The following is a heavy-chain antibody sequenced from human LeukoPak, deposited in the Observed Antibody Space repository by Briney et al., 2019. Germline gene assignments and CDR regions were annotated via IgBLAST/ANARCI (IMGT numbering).Heavy chain of an antibody. CDR3: ARDSGGDTAHFDY. CDR1: GGSISSSSYY. J-gene: IGHJ4*02. D-gene: IGHD2-21*02. CDR2: IYYSGST. Sequence: SETLSLTCTVSGGSISSSSYYWGWIRQPPGKGLEWIGSIYYSGSTYYNPSLKSRVTLSVDTSKNQFSVKLSSATAADTAVYYCARDSGGDTAHFDYWGQGTLVTVSS. V-gene: IGHV4-39*07.